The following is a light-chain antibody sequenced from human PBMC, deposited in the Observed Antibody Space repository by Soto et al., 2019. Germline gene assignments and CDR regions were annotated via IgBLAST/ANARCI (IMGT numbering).Light chain of an antibody. V-gene: IGLV2-23*02. CDR3: CSYAGSSTFPEV. J-gene: IGLJ1*01. CDR2: EDS. Sequence: QSVLTQPASVSGSPGQSITISCTGTSSDVGSYNLVSWYQQHPGKATKLMIYEDSKRPSGVSNHFTGSKSGNTTSLTNTSLQAEDEAAYYCCSYAGSSTFPEVFGTGTKVTVL. CDR1: SSDVGSYNL.